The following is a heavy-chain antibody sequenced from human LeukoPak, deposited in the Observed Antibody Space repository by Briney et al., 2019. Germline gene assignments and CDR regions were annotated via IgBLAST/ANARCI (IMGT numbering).Heavy chain of an antibody. CDR1: GFTFSSYW. V-gene: IGHV3-7*01. D-gene: IGHD6-19*01. Sequence: GGSLGLSCVASGFTFSSYWMSWVRQAPGKGLEWVANINQDGSEKYYVDSAKGRFTISRDNAKNSLYLQMNRLRDEDTGMYYCARVGGGDGSGWSTTDYWGQGTLVTISS. CDR2: INQDGSEK. CDR3: ARVGGGDGSGWSTTDY. J-gene: IGHJ4*02.